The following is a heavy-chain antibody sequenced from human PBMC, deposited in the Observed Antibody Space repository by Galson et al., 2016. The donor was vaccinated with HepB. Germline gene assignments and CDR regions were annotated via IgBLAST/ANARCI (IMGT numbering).Heavy chain of an antibody. D-gene: IGHD1-14*01. V-gene: IGHV3-7*03. CDR1: GFTFTSHW. Sequence: SLRLSCAASGFTFTSHWMRWVRQAPGKGLEWVANINQGGGEKYYVDSVKGRFTISRDNSKNSLYLQMNSLRAEDTAVYYCANHRGWGQGTLVTVSS. J-gene: IGHJ4*02. CDR3: ANHRG. CDR2: INQGGGEK.